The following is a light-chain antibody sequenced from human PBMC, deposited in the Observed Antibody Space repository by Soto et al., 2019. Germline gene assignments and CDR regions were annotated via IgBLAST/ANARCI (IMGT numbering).Light chain of an antibody. CDR1: QSIGSW. J-gene: IGKJ2*01. V-gene: IGKV1-5*03. Sequence: DIQMTQSPSTLSASVGDRVTITCRASQSIGSWLAWYQQKPGKAPKLLIYQASSLESGVPSRFSGSGSGTEFTLTISSLQPDDFASYFCQQYNSYSRYTFGQGTKLEIK. CDR2: QAS. CDR3: QQYNSYSRYT.